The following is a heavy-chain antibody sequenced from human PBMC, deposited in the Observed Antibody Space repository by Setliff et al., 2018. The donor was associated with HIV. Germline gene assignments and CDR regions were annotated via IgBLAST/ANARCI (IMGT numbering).Heavy chain of an antibody. Sequence: SETLSLTCTVSGGSIRSGNHYWSWIRQPAGKALEWIGHIYTSGSTSYNPSLKSRVTISVDTSKNQFSLKLSSVTAADTAAYYCARGYDGSSPYFGSWGQGALVTASS. D-gene: IGHD3-9*01. V-gene: IGHV4-61*09. CDR3: ARGYDGSSPYFGS. J-gene: IGHJ5*02. CDR1: GGSIRSGNHY. CDR2: IYTSGST.